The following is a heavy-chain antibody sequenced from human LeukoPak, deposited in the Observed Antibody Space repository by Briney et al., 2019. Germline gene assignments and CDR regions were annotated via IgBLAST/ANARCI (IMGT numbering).Heavy chain of an antibody. D-gene: IGHD3-3*01. CDR3: ARPLESNDAFDI. CDR1: GYTFTSYG. Sequence: ASVKVSCKASGYTFTSYGISRVRQAPGQGLEWMGWISAYNGNTNYAQKFQGRVTMTRDTSISTAYMELSRLRSDDTAVYYCARPLESNDAFDIWGQGTMVTVSS. V-gene: IGHV1-18*01. CDR2: ISAYNGNT. J-gene: IGHJ3*02.